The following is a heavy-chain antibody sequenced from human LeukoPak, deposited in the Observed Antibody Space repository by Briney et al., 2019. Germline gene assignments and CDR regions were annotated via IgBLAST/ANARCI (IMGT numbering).Heavy chain of an antibody. Sequence: PGGSLRLSCVASGFTFSTYAIHWVRQAPGRGLEWVADAVKGRFTISRDISKNTLYLQMNSLRGEDTAVYYCAKGSYYDSSGSFYFDYWGQGTLVTVSS. J-gene: IGHJ4*02. D-gene: IGHD3-22*01. CDR1: GFTFSTYA. V-gene: IGHV3-30*04. CDR3: AKGSYYDSSGSFYFDY.